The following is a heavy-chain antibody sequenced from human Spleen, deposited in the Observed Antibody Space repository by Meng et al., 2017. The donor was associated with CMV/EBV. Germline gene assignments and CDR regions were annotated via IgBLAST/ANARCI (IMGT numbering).Heavy chain of an antibody. CDR2: ISKDGSNK. CDR1: GFTFSSYT. D-gene: IGHD2-21*01. J-gene: IGHJ4*02. CDR3: ARGCGGDCYQVDF. V-gene: IGHV3-30*04. Sequence: GESLKISCAASGFTFSSYTIHWVRQAPGKGLEWVAVISKDGSNKYNADSVKGRFTISRDNSKHMVHLQMNNLRTADTAVYYCARGCGGDCYQVDFWGQGTLVTVSS.